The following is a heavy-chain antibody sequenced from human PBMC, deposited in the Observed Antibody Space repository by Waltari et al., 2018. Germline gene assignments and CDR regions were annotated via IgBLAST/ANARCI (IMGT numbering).Heavy chain of an antibody. Sequence: QVPLVESGGNVVQPGRSLRLSCTASGFAFGSSALHWVRQSPGKGLDWVSLISFDGSDEYYATSVKGRFTISRDNSEDTLYLQMNSLRPEDTGIYFCAKDYCSGTSCHLFDSWGQGTLVTVSS. V-gene: IGHV3-30*18. CDR2: ISFDGSDE. CDR1: GFAFGSSA. CDR3: AKDYCSGTSCHLFDS. D-gene: IGHD2-2*01. J-gene: IGHJ4*02.